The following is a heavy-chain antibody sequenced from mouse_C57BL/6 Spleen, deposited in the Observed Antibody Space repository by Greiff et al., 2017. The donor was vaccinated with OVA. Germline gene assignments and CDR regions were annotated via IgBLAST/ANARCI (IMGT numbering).Heavy chain of an antibody. D-gene: IGHD2-4*01. CDR1: GFSLTSYG. CDR3: ARYDYDEGYAMDY. V-gene: IGHV2-2*01. Sequence: VKVVESGPGLVQPSQSLSITCTVSGFSLTSYGVHWVRQSPGKGLEWLGVIWSGGSTDYNAAFISRLSISKDNSKSQVFFKMNSLQADDTAIYYCARYDYDEGYAMDYWGQGTSVTVSS. CDR2: IWSGGST. J-gene: IGHJ4*01.